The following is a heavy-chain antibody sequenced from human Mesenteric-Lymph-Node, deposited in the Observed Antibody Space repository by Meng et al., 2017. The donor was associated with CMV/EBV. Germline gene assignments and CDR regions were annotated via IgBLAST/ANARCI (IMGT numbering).Heavy chain of an antibody. CDR3: AKDPLEYDSSWYWFDA. CDR2: MRYDGANK. Sequence: GGSLRLSCEGSGFTFSSFGIHWGRQAPGEGLEWLAFMRYDGANKYLADSVQGRFAISRDNSKNTLYLQMNNVRGEDTAKYYCAKDPLEYDSSWYWFDAWGQGTLVTVSS. J-gene: IGHJ5*02. V-gene: IGHV3-30*02. D-gene: IGHD6-13*01. CDR1: GFTFSSFG.